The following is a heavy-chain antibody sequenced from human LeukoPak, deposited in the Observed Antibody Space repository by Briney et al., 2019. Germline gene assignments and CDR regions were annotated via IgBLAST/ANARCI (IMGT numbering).Heavy chain of an antibody. CDR2: INQDGGTK. J-gene: IGHJ4*02. CDR1: GFTFTTYY. CDR3: ARENWTNDF. D-gene: IGHD1/OR15-1a*01. Sequence: GGSLRLSCAASGFTFTTYYMTWVRQAPGKGLEWVANINQDGGTKYYVDSVKGRFTISRDNAINSVFLQMNSLRAEDMAVYYCARENWTNDFWGQGTLVTVSS. V-gene: IGHV3-7*01.